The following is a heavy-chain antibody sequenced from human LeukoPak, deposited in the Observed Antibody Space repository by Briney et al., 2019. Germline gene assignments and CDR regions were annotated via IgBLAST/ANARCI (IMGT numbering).Heavy chain of an antibody. CDR3: ASRYDYVWGSYRSFDAFDI. J-gene: IGHJ3*02. V-gene: IGHV5-51*01. CDR1: GYSFTSYW. Sequence: GESLKISCKGSGYSFTSYWIGWVRQMPGKGLEWMGIIYPGDSDSRYSPSFQGQVTISADKSISTAYLQWSSLKASDTAMYYCASRYDYVWGSYRSFDAFDIWGQGTMVTVSS. D-gene: IGHD3-16*02. CDR2: IYPGDSDS.